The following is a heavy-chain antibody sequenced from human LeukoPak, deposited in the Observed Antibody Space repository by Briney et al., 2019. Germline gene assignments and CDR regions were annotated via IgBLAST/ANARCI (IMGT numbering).Heavy chain of an antibody. CDR2: IFHGGNT. CDR1: GYSISSGHY. Sequence: SETLSLTCSVSGYSISSGHYWGWIRQPPGKGLEWIGSIFHGGNTYYNPSLMTRATISVDTSKNQFSLKLSSVTASDTAVYYCSRGRSPGYSAYDGIDPWGQGTLVTVSA. D-gene: IGHD5-12*01. J-gene: IGHJ5*02. V-gene: IGHV4-38-2*02. CDR3: SRGRSPGYSAYDGIDP.